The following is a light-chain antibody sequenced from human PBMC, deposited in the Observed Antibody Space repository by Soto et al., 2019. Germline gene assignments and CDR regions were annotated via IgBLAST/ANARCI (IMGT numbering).Light chain of an antibody. CDR1: LSVSSN. CDR3: QQYNNWPP. V-gene: IGKV3-15*01. CDR2: GAS. Sequence: EIVMTQSPATLSVSPGERATLSCTASLSVSSNVAWYQQKPGQAPRLLIYGASTRATGIPARFSGSGSGTEFTLTISSLQSEDFAVYYCQQYNNWPPFRQGTKVDIK. J-gene: IGKJ1*01.